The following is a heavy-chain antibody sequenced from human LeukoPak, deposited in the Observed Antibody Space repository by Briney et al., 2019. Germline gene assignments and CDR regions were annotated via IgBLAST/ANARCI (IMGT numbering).Heavy chain of an antibody. CDR2: INHSGST. D-gene: IGHD6-13*01. CDR3: ARPRGAAALPSDAFDI. J-gene: IGHJ3*02. CDR1: GGSISSNNW. V-gene: IGHV4-4*02. Sequence: SGTLSLTCAVSGGSISSNNWWSWVRQPPGKGLEWIGEINHSGSTNYNPSLKSRVTISVDTSKNQFSLKLSSVTAADTAVYYCARPRGAAALPSDAFDIWGQGTMVTVSS.